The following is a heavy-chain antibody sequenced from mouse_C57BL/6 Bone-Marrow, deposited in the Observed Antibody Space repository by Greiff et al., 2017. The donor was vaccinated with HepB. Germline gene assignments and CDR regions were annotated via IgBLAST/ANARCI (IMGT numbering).Heavy chain of an antibody. J-gene: IGHJ3*01. D-gene: IGHD2-5*01. CDR1: GFTFSDYG. CDR3: ARQDSNYGSWFAY. CDR2: ISNLAYSI. Sequence: EVKVVESGGGLVQPGGSLKLSCAASGFTFSDYGMAWVRQAPRKGPEWVAFISNLAYSIYYADTVTGRFTISRENAKNTLYLEMSSLRSEDTAMYYCARQDSNYGSWFAYWGQGTLVTVSA. V-gene: IGHV5-15*01.